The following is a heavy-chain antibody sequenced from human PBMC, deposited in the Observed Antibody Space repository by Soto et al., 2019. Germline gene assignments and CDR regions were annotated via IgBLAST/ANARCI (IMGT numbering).Heavy chain of an antibody. V-gene: IGHV3-33*01. CDR1: GFTFSSYG. J-gene: IGHJ4*02. CDR2: IWYDGSNK. Sequence: SLRLSCAASGFTFSSYGMHWVRQAPGKGLEWVAVIWYDGSNKYYADSVKGRFTISRDNSKNTLYLQMNSLRAEDTAVYYCARDSGSSHYYDSSGYYYDPLGYFDYWGQGTLVTVSS. CDR3: ARDSGSSHYYDSSGYYYDPLGYFDY. D-gene: IGHD3-22*01.